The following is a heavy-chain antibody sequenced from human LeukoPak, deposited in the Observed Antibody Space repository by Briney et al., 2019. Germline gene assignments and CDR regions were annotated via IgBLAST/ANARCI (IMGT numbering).Heavy chain of an antibody. J-gene: IGHJ4*02. CDR3: ATSRLYNEDY. CDR1: GYTFTSYY. CDR2: ISVYNGHT. Sequence: ASVKVSCKASGYTFTSYYMHWVRQAPGQGLEWMGRISVYNGHTNYAQNFQGRVTMTTDTFTNTAYMELRSLTSDDTAVYYCATSRLYNEDYWGQGTLVTVSS. V-gene: IGHV1-18*04. D-gene: IGHD3-10*01.